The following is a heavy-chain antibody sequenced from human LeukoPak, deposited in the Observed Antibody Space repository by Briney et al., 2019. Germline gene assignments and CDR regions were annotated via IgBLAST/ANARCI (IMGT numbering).Heavy chain of an antibody. Sequence: ASVKVSCKASGYTFTSYYMHWVRQAPGQGLEWMGIINPSGGSTSYAQKFQGRVTMTRDTSTSTVYMELGSLRSEDTAVYYCARDQAAAGTVNVWFDPWGQGTLVTVSS. CDR3: ARDQAAAGTVNVWFDP. V-gene: IGHV1-46*01. J-gene: IGHJ5*02. D-gene: IGHD6-13*01. CDR1: GYTFTSYY. CDR2: INPSGGST.